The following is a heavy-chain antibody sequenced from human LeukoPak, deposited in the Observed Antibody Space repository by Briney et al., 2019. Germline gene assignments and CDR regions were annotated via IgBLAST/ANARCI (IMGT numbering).Heavy chain of an antibody. J-gene: IGHJ5*02. CDR1: GFSFSNYA. V-gene: IGHV3-23*01. D-gene: IGHD6-19*01. Sequence: RPGGSLRLSCTASGFSFSNYAMSWVRQAPGMGLEWVSAISGSGGSTYYADSVKARFTISRDNSKNTLNLQMNSLRAEDTAVYYCAREKVQWLGWFDPWGQGTLVTVSS. CDR3: AREKVQWLGWFDP. CDR2: ISGSGGST.